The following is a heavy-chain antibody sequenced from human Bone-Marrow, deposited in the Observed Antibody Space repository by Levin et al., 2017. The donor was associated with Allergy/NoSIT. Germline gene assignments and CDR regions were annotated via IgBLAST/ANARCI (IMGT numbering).Heavy chain of an antibody. V-gene: IGHV4-39*07. J-gene: IGHJ3*02. Sequence: SQTLSLTCTVSGGPISSTNYYWGWIRQTPGKGLEWIGSMHYSGSIYHNPSLKSRLTISVDTSKNQFSLKLSSVTAADTAVYYCVRGLRRVTIFGVVIAPGAFDIWGQGTMVIVSS. D-gene: IGHD3-3*01. CDR2: MHYSGSI. CDR3: VRGLRRVTIFGVVIAPGAFDI. CDR1: GGPISSTNYY.